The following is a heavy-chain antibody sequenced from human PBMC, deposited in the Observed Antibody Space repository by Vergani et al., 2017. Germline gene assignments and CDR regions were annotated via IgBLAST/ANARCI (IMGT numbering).Heavy chain of an antibody. J-gene: IGHJ4*02. CDR1: GYIFSNFW. Sequence: EVMLVQSGAEVKKPGESLKISCQAFGYIFSNFWIGWVRQRPGRGLEWMGIIFPDDSDTRYSPSFQGQVTISADKSISTVYLQWNSLKASDTAMYYCASRRTLQREFDIWGQGTLVTVSS. D-gene: IGHD5-24*01. CDR3: ASRRTLQREFDI. CDR2: IFPDDSDT. V-gene: IGHV5-51*03.